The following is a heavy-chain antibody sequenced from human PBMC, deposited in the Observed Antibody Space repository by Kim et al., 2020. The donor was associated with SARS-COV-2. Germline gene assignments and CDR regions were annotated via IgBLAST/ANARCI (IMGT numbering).Heavy chain of an antibody. CDR1: GGTFSNYA. CDR2: IIPISGTA. D-gene: IGHD6-19*01. Sequence: SVKVSCKASGGTFSNYAFSWVRQAPGQGLEWMGGIIPISGTAKYAQKFQGRVTITADESTRTVFMELSSLRFEDTAMYYCASREQWLLRYGMDVWGQGTTVTVSS. J-gene: IGHJ6*02. V-gene: IGHV1-69*13. CDR3: ASREQWLLRYGMDV.